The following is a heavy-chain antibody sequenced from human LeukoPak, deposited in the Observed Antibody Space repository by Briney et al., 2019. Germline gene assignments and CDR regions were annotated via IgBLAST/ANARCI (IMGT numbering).Heavy chain of an antibody. CDR1: GGSISSSSYY. V-gene: IGHV4-39*01. D-gene: IGHD3-10*01. J-gene: IGHJ4*02. Sequence: SETLSLTCTVSGGSISSSSYYWGWIRQPPGKGLEWTGSIYYSGSTYYNPSLKSRVTISVDTSKNQFSLKLSSVTASDTAVYYCARQGWFGELLSPLDYWGQGTPVTVSS. CDR2: IYYSGST. CDR3: ARQGWFGELLSPLDY.